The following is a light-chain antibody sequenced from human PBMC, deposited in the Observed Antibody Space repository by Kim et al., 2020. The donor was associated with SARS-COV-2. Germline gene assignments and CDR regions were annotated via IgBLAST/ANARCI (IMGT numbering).Light chain of an antibody. V-gene: IGLV7-43*01. CDR3: LLFYGGVQV. Sequence: QTVVTQEPSQTVSPGGTVTLTCAYSSGAVTTAYYPNWFQQKPGQAPRALIYNTSNKHSWTPARFSGSLLGGKAALTLSGVQPEDEAEYYCLLFYGGVQVFGGGTQLTVL. J-gene: IGLJ2*01. CDR1: SGAVTTAYY. CDR2: NTS.